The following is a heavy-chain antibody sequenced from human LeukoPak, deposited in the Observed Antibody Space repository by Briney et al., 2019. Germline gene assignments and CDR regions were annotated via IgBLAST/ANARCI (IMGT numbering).Heavy chain of an antibody. V-gene: IGHV6-1*01. CDR1: ADSLSSNSAA. J-gene: IGHJ4*02. CDR3: ARAVGAAAGYYFDI. CDR2: TYYRCKWYN. D-gene: IGHD6-13*01. Sequence: QTLSPTCAMSADSLSSNSAAWDWIRHSPSRGLEWLGRTYYRCKWYNDYAVSVKSRITINPDTSKNQFSLKLNSVPPEDTAVYYCARAVGAAAGYYFDIWGQGTLVTVSS.